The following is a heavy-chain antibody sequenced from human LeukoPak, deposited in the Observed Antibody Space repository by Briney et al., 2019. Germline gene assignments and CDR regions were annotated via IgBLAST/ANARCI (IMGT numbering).Heavy chain of an antibody. J-gene: IGHJ4*02. V-gene: IGHV4-59*01. Sequence: SETLSLTCTVSGGSISSYYWSWIRQPPGKGLEWIGFIYYSGSTNYNPSLKSRVTISVDTSKNQFSLKLSSVTAADTAVYYCTRGYDSSSFGHWGQGTLITASS. CDR3: TRGYDSSSFGH. CDR1: GGSISSYY. CDR2: IYYSGST. D-gene: IGHD6-6*01.